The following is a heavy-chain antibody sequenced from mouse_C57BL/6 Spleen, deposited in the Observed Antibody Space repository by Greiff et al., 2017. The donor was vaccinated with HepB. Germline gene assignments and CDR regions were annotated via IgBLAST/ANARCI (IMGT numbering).Heavy chain of an antibody. CDR1: GYTFTSYW. V-gene: IGHV1-59*01. J-gene: IGHJ3*01. D-gene: IGHD1-1*01. Sequence: VQLQQPGAELVRPGTSVKLSCKASGYTFTSYWMHWVKQRPGQGLEWIGVIDPSDSYTNYNQKFKGKATLTVDTSSSTAYMQLSSLTSEDSAVYYCARDYYGSSYDFAYWGQGALVTVSA. CDR2: IDPSDSYT. CDR3: ARDYYGSSYDFAY.